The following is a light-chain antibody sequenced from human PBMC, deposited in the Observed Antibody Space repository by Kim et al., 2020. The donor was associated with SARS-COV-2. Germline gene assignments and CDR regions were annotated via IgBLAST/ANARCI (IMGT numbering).Light chain of an antibody. Sequence: VSPGQTAGITCYGDKLGDKYVFWYQQKPGQSPVLVIYQDTKRPSGIPERFSASNSGNTATLTISGTQATDEADYYCQAWDSGTAVVFGGGTQLTVL. J-gene: IGLJ2*01. CDR1: KLGDKY. CDR3: QAWDSGTAVV. V-gene: IGLV3-1*01. CDR2: QDT.